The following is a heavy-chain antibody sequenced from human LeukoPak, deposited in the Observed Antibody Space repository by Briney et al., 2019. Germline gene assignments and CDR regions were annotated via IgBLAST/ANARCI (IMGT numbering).Heavy chain of an antibody. D-gene: IGHD6-13*01. Sequence: PGGSLRLSCAASGFTFSSYGMHWLRQAPGKGLKGVAVIWYDGSNKYYADSVKGRFTIYRDNSKNTLYLQMNSLRAEDTAVYYCAKDIKAAASPTPGWFDPWGQGTLVTVSS. CDR2: IWYDGSNK. CDR1: GFTFSSYG. J-gene: IGHJ5*02. CDR3: AKDIKAAASPTPGWFDP. V-gene: IGHV3-33*06.